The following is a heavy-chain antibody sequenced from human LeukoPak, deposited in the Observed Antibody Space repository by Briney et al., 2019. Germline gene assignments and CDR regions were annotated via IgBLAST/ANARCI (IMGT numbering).Heavy chain of an antibody. CDR1: GGSISSSSYY. CDR2: IYYSGST. CDR3: ARGGGVAGLLWFGRYDWYFDL. J-gene: IGHJ2*01. Sequence: PSETPSLTCTVSGGSISSSSYYWGWIRQPPGKGLEWIGSIYYSGSTYYNPSLKSRVTISVDTSKNQFSLKLSSVTAADTAVYYCARGGGVAGLLWFGRYDWYFDLWGRGTLVTVSS. V-gene: IGHV4-39*01. D-gene: IGHD3-10*01.